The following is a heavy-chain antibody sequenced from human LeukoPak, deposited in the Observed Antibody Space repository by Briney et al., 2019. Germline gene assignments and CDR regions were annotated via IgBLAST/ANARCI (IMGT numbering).Heavy chain of an antibody. D-gene: IGHD6-13*01. CDR1: GYTFTSYG. V-gene: IGHV1-18*01. CDR3: AISSPAHYYFDY. CDR2: ISAYHGNT. Sequence: ASVKVSCKASGYTFTSYGISWVRQAPGQGLEWMGWISAYHGNTNYAQKLQGRVTMTTDKSTSTAYMELRRLRSDDTPVYYCAISSPAHYYFDYWGQGTLVTVPS. J-gene: IGHJ4*02.